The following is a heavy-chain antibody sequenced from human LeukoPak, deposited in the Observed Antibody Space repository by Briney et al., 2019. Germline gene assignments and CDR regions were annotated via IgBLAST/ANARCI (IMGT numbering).Heavy chain of an antibody. CDR1: GYTFTSYY. Sequence: ASVKVSCKASGYTFTSYYMHWVRQAPGQGLEWMGIINPSGGSTSYAQKFQVRVTMTRDMSTSTVYMELSSLRSEDTAVYYCARVAPRYSSSWKIFDYWGQGTLVTVSS. CDR3: ARVAPRYSSSWKIFDY. J-gene: IGHJ4*02. CDR2: INPSGGST. D-gene: IGHD6-13*01. V-gene: IGHV1-46*01.